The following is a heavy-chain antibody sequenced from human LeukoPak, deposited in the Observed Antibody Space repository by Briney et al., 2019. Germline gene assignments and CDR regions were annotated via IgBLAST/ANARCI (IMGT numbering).Heavy chain of an antibody. CDR1: GGSISTSNYY. D-gene: IGHD5-18*01. Sequence: SETLSLTCTVSGGSISTSNYYWGWIRQPPGKGLEWIGYIYYSGTTNYNPSLKSRVSMSVDTSKNQFSLKLSSVTAADTAVYYCARGRKYTFGYRVTELGSGYSDYWGQGTLVTVSS. J-gene: IGHJ4*02. CDR3: ARGRKYTFGYRVTELGSGYSDY. CDR2: IYYSGTT. V-gene: IGHV4-61*05.